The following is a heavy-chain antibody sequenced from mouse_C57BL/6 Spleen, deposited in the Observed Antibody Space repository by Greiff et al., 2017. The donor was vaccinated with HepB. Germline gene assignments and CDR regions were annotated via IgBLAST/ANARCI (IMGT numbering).Heavy chain of an antibody. V-gene: IGHV14-4*01. CDR1: GFNIKDDY. J-gene: IGHJ2*01. CDR3: TTGYYGSSYVLDY. Sequence: EVKLVESGAELVRPGASVKLSCTASGFNIKDDYMHWVKQRPEQGLEWIGWIDPENGDTEYASKFQGKATITADTSSNTAYLQLSSLTSEDTAVYYCTTGYYGSSYVLDYWGQGTTLTVSS. D-gene: IGHD1-1*01. CDR2: IDPENGDT.